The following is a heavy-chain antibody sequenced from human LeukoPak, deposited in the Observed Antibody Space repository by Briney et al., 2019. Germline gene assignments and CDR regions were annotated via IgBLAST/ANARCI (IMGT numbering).Heavy chain of an antibody. CDR2: IKRDSSEK. D-gene: IGHD3-22*01. J-gene: IGHJ4*02. V-gene: IGHV3-7*01. Sequence: GGSLRLSCAASGFTFGSYWMGWVRQAPGKGLEWVANIKRDSSEKYYVDSVKGRFTISRDNAKNSLYLQMNSLRAEDTAVYYCARHYDIGGYYYFDSWGQGALVTVSS. CDR3: ARHYDIGGYYYFDS. CDR1: GFTFGSYW.